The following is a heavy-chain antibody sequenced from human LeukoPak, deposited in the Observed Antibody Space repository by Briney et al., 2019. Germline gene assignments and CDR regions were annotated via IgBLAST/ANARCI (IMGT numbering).Heavy chain of an antibody. J-gene: IGHJ1*01. Sequence: SGPTLVNPTQTLTRTCTFSGFSLSTSAVGVRWIRQPPGKPLEWLALIYCNEEKRYSPSLKSRLTITKDTSRNQVVLTMTNMDPVDTATYYCAHSRNYYDSSGYYYRYLQDWGQGTLVTVSS. CDR3: AHSRNYYDSSGYYYRYLQD. D-gene: IGHD3-22*01. CDR1: GFSLSTSAVG. V-gene: IGHV2-5*01. CDR2: IYCNEEK.